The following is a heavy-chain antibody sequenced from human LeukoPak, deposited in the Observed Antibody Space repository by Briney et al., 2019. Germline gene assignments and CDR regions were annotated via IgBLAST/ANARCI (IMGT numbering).Heavy chain of an antibody. D-gene: IGHD3-10*01. Sequence: GGSLRLSCAASGFTFSSYAMNWVRQAPGKGLEWVSAISGSVVTAYYADSVQGRFTISRDNSKKMLYLQLSSLRAEDTAVYYCAKGGPDPGENYYFDYWGQGTLVTVSS. J-gene: IGHJ4*02. CDR3: AKGGPDPGENYYFDY. V-gene: IGHV3-23*01. CDR1: GFTFSSYA. CDR2: ISGSVVTA.